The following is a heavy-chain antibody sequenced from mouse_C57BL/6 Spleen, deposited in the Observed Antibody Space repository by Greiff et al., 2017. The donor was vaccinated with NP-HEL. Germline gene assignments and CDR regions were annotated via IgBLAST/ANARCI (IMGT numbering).Heavy chain of an antibody. CDR1: GYTFTDYE. D-gene: IGHD1-1*02. V-gene: IGHV1-15*01. J-gene: IGHJ3*01. CDR3: TRGVLWTY. Sequence: QVQLQQSGAELVRPGASVTLSCKASGYTFTDYEMHWVKQTPVHGLEWIGAIDPETGGTAYNQKFKGKAILTADKSSSTAYMELRSLTSEDSAVYYCTRGVLWTYWGQGTLVTVSA. CDR2: IDPETGGT.